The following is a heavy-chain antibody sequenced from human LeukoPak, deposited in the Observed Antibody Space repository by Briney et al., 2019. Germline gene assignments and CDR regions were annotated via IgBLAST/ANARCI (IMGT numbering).Heavy chain of an antibody. Sequence: PGRSLRLSSVASGFMFCEHAFHGGRQSPDKGLEWVALIGSDGSKKYYADSVQGRFTVSRENSKNTLFLQMNTLRADDTAVYFCARQMTSTRLFDPRVQGTLVTVSS. CDR3: ARQMTSTRLFDP. CDR1: GFMFCEHA. CDR2: IGSDGSKK. D-gene: IGHD5/OR15-5a*01. J-gene: IGHJ5*02. V-gene: IGHV3-30*04.